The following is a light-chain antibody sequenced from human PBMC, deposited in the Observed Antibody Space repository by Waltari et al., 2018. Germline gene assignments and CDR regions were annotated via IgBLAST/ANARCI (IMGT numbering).Light chain of an antibody. V-gene: IGLV2-14*03. J-gene: IGLJ2*01. CDR3: SSYTITSTPVV. CDR1: RRDIGTQNP. CDR2: DVS. Sequence: QSALTQPASVPGSPAPSIPHSCTGTRRDIGTQNPVSWYQQHPGKAPKLMINDVSNRLSGVSSRFSASKSGDTASLTISGLQAEDEADYYCSSYTITSTPVVFGGGTKLTVL.